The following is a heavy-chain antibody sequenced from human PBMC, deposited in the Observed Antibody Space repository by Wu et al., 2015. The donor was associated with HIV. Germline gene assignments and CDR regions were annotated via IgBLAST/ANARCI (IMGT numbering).Heavy chain of an antibody. V-gene: IGHV1-18*01. Sequence: QVQLLQSGAEVKKPGASVKVSCKASGYTFTGYQIIWARQAPGQGLEWMGWINTYSGDTKYAQKFQGRVTLTTDTSTNTAYLELGSLRSDDTAVYYCARDPSISGGAFDVWGQGTTVTVSS. CDR3: ARDPSISGGAFDV. D-gene: IGHD3-3*01. J-gene: IGHJ3*01. CDR2: INTYSGDT. CDR1: GYTFTGYQ.